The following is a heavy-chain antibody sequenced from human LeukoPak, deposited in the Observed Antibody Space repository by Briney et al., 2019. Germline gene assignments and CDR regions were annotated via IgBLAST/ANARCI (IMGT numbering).Heavy chain of an antibody. V-gene: IGHV3-23*01. D-gene: IGHD1-1*01. CDR3: AKVPGTTMAVDYFDY. CDR1: GSTPSSYS. CDR2: ISGSGGST. J-gene: IGHJ4*02. Sequence: PGGSLRLSCAASGSTPSSYSMSWVRQAPGKGLEWVSAISGSGGSTYYADSVKGRFTISRDNSKNTLYLQMNSLRAEDTAVYYCAKVPGTTMAVDYFDYWGQGTLVTVSS.